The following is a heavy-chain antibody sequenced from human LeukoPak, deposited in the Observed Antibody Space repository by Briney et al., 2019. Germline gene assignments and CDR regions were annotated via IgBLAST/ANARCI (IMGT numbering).Heavy chain of an antibody. CDR1: GGSISSSDYY. D-gene: IGHD3-10*01. J-gene: IGHJ4*02. Sequence: SETLSLTCTVSGGSISSSDYYWGWIRQPPGKGLEWVGNIYYSGSTYYNPSFKSRLTISVDTSKNQFSLKLSSVTAADTAVYYCASLRTGDFDYWGQGALVTVSS. CDR3: ASLRTGDFDY. CDR2: IYYSGST. V-gene: IGHV4-39*01.